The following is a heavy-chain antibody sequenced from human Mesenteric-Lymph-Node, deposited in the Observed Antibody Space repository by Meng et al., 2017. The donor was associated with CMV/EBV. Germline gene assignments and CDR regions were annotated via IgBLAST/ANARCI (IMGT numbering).Heavy chain of an antibody. CDR3: ARDRRAARPFDY. CDR1: GFTFSSYW. J-gene: IGHJ4*02. Sequence: GESLKIFCAASGFTFSSYWMSWVRQAPGKGLEWVANIKQDGSEKYYVDSVKGRFTISRDNAKNSLYLQMNSLRAEDTAVYYCARDRRAARPFDYWGQGTLVTVSS. D-gene: IGHD6-6*01. CDR2: IKQDGSEK. V-gene: IGHV3-7*01.